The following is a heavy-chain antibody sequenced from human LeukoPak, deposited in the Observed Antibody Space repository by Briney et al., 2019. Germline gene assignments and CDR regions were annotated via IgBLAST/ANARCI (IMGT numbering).Heavy chain of an antibody. CDR1: GFTFSSYG. V-gene: IGHV3-30*18. J-gene: IGHJ4*02. CDR2: MSYDGSNK. D-gene: IGHD3-10*01. CDR3: AKALFGSGSYYFDY. Sequence: GGSLRLSYAASGFTFSSYGMHWVRQAPGKGLEWVAVMSYDGSNKYYADSVKGRFTISRDNSKNTLYLQMNSLRTEDTAVYYCAKALFGSGSYYFDYWGQGTLVTVSS.